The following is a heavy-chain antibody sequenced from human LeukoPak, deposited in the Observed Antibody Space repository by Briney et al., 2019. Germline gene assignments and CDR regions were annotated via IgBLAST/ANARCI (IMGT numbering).Heavy chain of an antibody. CDR1: GFTFTSSA. Sequence: EASVKVSCKASGFTFTSSAVQWVRQARGQRLEWIGWIVVGSGNTNYAQKFQERVTITRDMSTSTAYMELSSLRSEDTAVYYCAARGGGYYDFWSGYPKDYYYGMDVWGQGTTVTVSS. D-gene: IGHD3-3*01. V-gene: IGHV1-58*01. CDR2: IVVGSGNT. J-gene: IGHJ6*02. CDR3: AARGGGYYDFWSGYPKDYYYGMDV.